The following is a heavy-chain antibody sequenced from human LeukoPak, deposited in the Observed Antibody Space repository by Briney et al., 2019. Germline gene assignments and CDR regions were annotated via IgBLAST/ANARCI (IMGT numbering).Heavy chain of an antibody. D-gene: IGHD6-19*01. CDR2: IYYSGST. CDR1: GGSISTDY. V-gene: IGHV4-59*08. Sequence: SETLSLTCTVSGGSISTDYWNWIRQPPGKELEWVGYIYYSGSTNYNPSLKSRVTISADMSKNQFSLKLRSMTAADTAVYYCARHGSGYSSVFDYWGQGALVTVSS. J-gene: IGHJ4*02. CDR3: ARHGSGYSSVFDY.